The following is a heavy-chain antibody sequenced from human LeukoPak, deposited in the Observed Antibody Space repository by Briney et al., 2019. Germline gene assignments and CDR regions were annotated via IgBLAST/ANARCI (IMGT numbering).Heavy chain of an antibody. D-gene: IGHD4-17*01. CDR3: ARTGSTVTMLYPFDH. J-gene: IGHJ4*02. CDR1: GGSIRSYY. V-gene: IGHV4-59*01. CDR2: MSYSGSN. Sequence: SETLSLTCTVSGGSIRSYYWSWIRQPPGKGLEWIGYMSYSGSNNYNPSLKSRVSISEDTSKNQFSLKLSSVTAADTAVYYCARTGSTVTMLYPFDHWGQGTLVTVSS.